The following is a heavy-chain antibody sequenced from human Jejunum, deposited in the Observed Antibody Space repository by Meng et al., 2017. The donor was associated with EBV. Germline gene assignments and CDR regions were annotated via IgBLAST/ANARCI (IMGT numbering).Heavy chain of an antibody. D-gene: IGHD4-11*01. CDR2: ITGGGGGT. Sequence: EGEWWESGGGWVTPGGSLTFSCGVSGFTFSSYALSWVRQAPGKGLEWVSSITGGGGGTYYADSVKGRFTVSRDNSKNTLYLQLNSLRADDTAIYYCANTYNFQYWGQGTLVTVSS. CDR1: GFTFSSYA. CDR3: ANTYNFQY. V-gene: IGHV3-23*01. J-gene: IGHJ4*02.